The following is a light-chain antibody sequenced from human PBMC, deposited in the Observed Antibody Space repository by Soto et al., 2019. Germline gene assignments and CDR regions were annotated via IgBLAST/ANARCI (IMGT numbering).Light chain of an antibody. CDR3: QQYASAPLA. CDR2: GAS. V-gene: IGKV3-20*01. CDR1: QSVSSSY. Sequence: EIVLTQSPGTLSLSPGERATLSCRASQSVSSSYLAWYQQKPGQAPRLLMFGASSRATGIPDRFSGSGSGTDFTLTISRLEPEDFAVYYCQQYASAPLAFGCGTRVDVK. J-gene: IGKJ4*01.